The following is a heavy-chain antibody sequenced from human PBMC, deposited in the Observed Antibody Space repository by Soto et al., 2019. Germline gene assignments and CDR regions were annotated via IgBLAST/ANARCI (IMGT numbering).Heavy chain of an antibody. V-gene: IGHV4-59*01. CDR2: IYYTGTT. J-gene: IGHJ4*02. CDR1: GGPKNRYF. CDR3: ARDVWGGTGGWSQFDS. Sequence: SETLSLTCTVSGGPKNRYFWTWIRQPPGKGLEWIGYIYYTGTTKYNPSLKSRVTMSVDTSENEFSLKLNSVTAADTAVYYCARDVWGGTGGWSQFDSWGQGALVTVSS. D-gene: IGHD6-19*01.